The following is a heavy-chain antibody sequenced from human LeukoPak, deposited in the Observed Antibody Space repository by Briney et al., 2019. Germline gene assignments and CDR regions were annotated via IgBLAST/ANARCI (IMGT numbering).Heavy chain of an antibody. V-gene: IGHV3-7*01. CDR2: IKQDGSEK. J-gene: IGHJ5*02. D-gene: IGHD1-1*01. CDR1: GFTFSSYW. Sequence: GGSLRLSCAASGFTFSSYWMSWVRQAPGKGLEWVANIKQDGSEKYYVDSVKSRFTISRDNAKNSLYLQMNSLRAEDTAVYYCARDVNWNPPGWFDPWGQETLVTVSS. CDR3: ARDVNWNPPGWFDP.